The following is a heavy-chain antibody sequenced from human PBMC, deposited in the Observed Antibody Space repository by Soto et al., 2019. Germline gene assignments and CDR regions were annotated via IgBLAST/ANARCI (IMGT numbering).Heavy chain of an antibody. J-gene: IGHJ4*02. CDR1: GGSFSGHY. V-gene: IGHV4-34*01. CDR2: INHSGSI. Sequence: PSETLSLTCAVYGGSFSGHYCNWMRQPPGKGLEWIGEINHSGSINYNPSLKSRVTISVDTSKNQFSLKLRSVTAADTAIYYCARGNGMILAVQGDAPDKKYLDSWSQGTLVTVSS. CDR3: ARGNGMILAVQGDAPDKKYLDS. D-gene: IGHD3-22*01.